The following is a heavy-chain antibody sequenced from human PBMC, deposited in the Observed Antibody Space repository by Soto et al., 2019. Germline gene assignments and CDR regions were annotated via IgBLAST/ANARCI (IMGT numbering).Heavy chain of an antibody. CDR3: AREYYDILTGYKGMDV. CDR1: GYTFTSYA. J-gene: IGHJ6*02. CDR2: INAGNGNT. V-gene: IGHV1-3*01. Sequence: ASVKVSFKASGYTFTSYAMHWVRQAPGQRLEWMGWINAGNGNTKYSQKFQGRVTITRDTSASTAYMELSSLRSEDTAVYYCAREYYDILTGYKGMDVWGQGTTVTVSS. D-gene: IGHD3-9*01.